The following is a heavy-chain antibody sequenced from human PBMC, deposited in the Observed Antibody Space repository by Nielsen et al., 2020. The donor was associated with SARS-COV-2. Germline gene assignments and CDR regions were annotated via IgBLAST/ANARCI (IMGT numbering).Heavy chain of an antibody. D-gene: IGHD2-2*01. CDR1: GYTFTAYA. CDR2: INSDSGNT. V-gene: IGHV1-3*04. Sequence: ASVKVSCKASGYTFTAYAIHWVRQDPGQRLEWMRWINSDSGNTKYSQKFRGRVTITRDTSASTAYMELSGLSSEDTAVYYCARSRGCSATSCFFDYWGQGALVTVSS. CDR3: ARSRGCSATSCFFDY. J-gene: IGHJ4*02.